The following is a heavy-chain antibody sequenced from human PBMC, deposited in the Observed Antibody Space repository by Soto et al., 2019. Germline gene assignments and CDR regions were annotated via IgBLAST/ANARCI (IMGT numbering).Heavy chain of an antibody. V-gene: IGHV5-51*01. CDR2: IYPGDSDT. CDR1: GYSFTSYW. D-gene: IGHD6-6*01. CDR3: ARLIAARTHLEDYYYGMDV. Sequence: GESLKISCKGSGYSFTSYWIGWVRQMPGKGLEWMGIIYPGDSDTRYSPSFQGQVTISADKSISTAYLQWSSLKASDTAMYYCARLIAARTHLEDYYYGMDVWGQGTTVTVSS. J-gene: IGHJ6*02.